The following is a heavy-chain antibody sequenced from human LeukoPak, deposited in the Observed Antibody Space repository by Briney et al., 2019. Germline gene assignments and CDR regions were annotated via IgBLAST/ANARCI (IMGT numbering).Heavy chain of an antibody. Sequence: SETLSLTCTVSGGSISSYYWSWIRQPPGKGLEWIGYIYYSGNTYYNPSLKSRVTISIDTSKNQFSLKLNSVTAADTAVYYCARSLRVSVAGTDTFDIWGQGTVVTVSS. D-gene: IGHD6-19*01. CDR1: GGSISSYY. J-gene: IGHJ3*02. CDR3: ARSLRVSVAGTDTFDI. V-gene: IGHV4-59*08. CDR2: IYYSGNT.